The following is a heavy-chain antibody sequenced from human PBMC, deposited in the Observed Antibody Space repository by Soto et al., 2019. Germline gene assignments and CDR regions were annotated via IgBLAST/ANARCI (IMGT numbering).Heavy chain of an antibody. J-gene: IGHJ4*02. Sequence: ASVKVSCKASGYTFTGYYMHWVRQAPGQGPEWMGWINPNSGGTNYAQKFQGRVTMTRDTSISTAYMELSRLRSDDTAVYYCARDISFGDPPAVFDYWGQGTLVTVSS. D-gene: IGHD3-16*01. CDR1: GYTFTGYY. V-gene: IGHV1-2*02. CDR2: INPNSGGT. CDR3: ARDISFGDPPAVFDY.